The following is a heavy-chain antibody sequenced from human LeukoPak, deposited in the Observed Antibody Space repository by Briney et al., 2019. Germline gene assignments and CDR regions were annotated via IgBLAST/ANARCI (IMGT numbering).Heavy chain of an antibody. Sequence: EGSLRLSCAASGFTFSSYGMHWVRQAPGKGLEWVAFIRYDGSNKYYADSVKGRFTISRDNSKNTLYLQMNSLRAEDTAVYYCAKDRGRLRYGFDPWGQGTLVTVSS. CDR2: IRYDGSNK. V-gene: IGHV3-30*02. CDR3: AKDRGRLRYGFDP. CDR1: GFTFSSYG. J-gene: IGHJ5*02. D-gene: IGHD3-9*01.